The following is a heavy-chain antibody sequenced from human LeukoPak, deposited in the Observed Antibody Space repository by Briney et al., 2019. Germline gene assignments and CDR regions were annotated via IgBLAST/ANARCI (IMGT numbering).Heavy chain of an antibody. CDR1: GFTFRNAW. J-gene: IGHJ4*02. V-gene: IGHV3-15*01. CDR3: TTEYYDILTGYFPIDY. Sequence: GGSLRLSCAASGFTFRNAWMSWVRQAPGKGLEWVGRIKSKTDGGTTDYAAPVKGRFTISRDDSKNTLYLQMNSLKTEDTAVYYCTTEYYDILTGYFPIDYWGQGTLVTVSS. D-gene: IGHD3-9*01. CDR2: IKSKTDGGTT.